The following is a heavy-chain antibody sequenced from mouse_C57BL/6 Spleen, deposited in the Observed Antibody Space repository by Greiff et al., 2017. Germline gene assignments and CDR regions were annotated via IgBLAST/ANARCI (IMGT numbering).Heavy chain of an antibody. CDR2: INPGSGGT. CDR3: ARDWEGVDY. D-gene: IGHD4-1*01. J-gene: IGHJ2*01. V-gene: IGHV1-54*01. Sequence: QVQLQQSGAELVRPGTSVKVSCKASGYAFTNYLIEWVKQRPGQGLEWIGVINPGSGGTNYNEKFKGKATLTADKSSSTAYMQLSSLTSEDSAVYFCARDWEGVDYWGQGTTLTVSS. CDR1: GYAFTNYL.